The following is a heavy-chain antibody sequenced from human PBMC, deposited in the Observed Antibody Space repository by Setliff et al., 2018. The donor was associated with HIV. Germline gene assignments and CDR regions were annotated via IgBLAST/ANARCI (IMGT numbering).Heavy chain of an antibody. V-gene: IGHV4-39*07. D-gene: IGHD3-22*01. J-gene: IGHJ4*02. CDR1: GGSISSSSYY. Sequence: SETLSLTCTVSGGSISSSSYYWGWIRQPPGKGLEWIGSIYYSGSTYYNPSLKSRVTISVDMSKNQFSLKLSSVTAADTAVFYCSRDPHYFDTSGYYSYFDFDFWGRECWSPSPQ. CDR2: IYYSGST. CDR3: SRDPHYFDTSGYYSYFDFDF.